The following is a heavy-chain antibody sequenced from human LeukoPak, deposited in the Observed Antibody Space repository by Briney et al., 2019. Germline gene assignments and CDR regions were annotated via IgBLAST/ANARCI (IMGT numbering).Heavy chain of an antibody. CDR1: GYSFITHW. Sequence: GESLKISCKASGYSFITHWIAWVRQTPGKGLEWMGIIYPGDSDTKYSPSFQGQVTISADKSISTAYLQWSSLRASDTAMYYCAKGAGGSGSYYPYFWGQGTLVTVSS. J-gene: IGHJ4*02. CDR2: IYPGDSDT. CDR3: AKGAGGSGSYYPYF. D-gene: IGHD3-10*01. V-gene: IGHV5-51*01.